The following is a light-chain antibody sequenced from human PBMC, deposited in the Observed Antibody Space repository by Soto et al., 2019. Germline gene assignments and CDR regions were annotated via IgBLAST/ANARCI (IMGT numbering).Light chain of an antibody. CDR1: HSISTF. V-gene: IGKV1-39*01. CDR2: TAS. CDR3: QQSFTAPWT. J-gene: IGKJ1*01. Sequence: DIKMTQSPSSLSASVGDRVIITCRASHSISTFLNWYQQKPGKAPNLLIYTASTLHGGVPSRFSGSGSGTDFTLTISSLQPEDFATYYCQQSFTAPWTFGQGTRVEIK.